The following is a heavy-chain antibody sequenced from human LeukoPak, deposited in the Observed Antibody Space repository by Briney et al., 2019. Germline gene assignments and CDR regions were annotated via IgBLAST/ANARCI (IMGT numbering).Heavy chain of an antibody. V-gene: IGHV4-34*01. CDR1: GGSSSGYY. Sequence: SETLSLTCAVYGGSSSGYYWSWIRQPPGKGLEWIGEINHSGSTNYNPSLKSRVTISVDTSKNQFSLKLSSVTAADTAVYYCARGLVAVAGRGGYGYWGQGTLVTVSS. CDR3: ARGLVAVAGRGGYGY. CDR2: INHSGST. J-gene: IGHJ4*02. D-gene: IGHD6-19*01.